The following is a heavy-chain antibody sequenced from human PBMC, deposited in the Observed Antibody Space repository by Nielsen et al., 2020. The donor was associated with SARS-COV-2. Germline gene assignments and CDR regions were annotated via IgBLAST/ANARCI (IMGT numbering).Heavy chain of an antibody. J-gene: IGHJ3*01. CDR2: IRYDGSNK. CDR1: GFTFSSYG. D-gene: IGHD3-22*01. CDR3: AKDLDPYYYDSSGEHMGS. Sequence: GGSLRLSCAASGFTFSSYGMHWVRQAPGKGLEWVAFIRYDGSNKYYADSVKGRFTISRDNSKNTLYLQMNSLRAEDTAVYYCAKDLDPYYYDSSGEHMGSWGQGTMVTVSS. V-gene: IGHV3-30*02.